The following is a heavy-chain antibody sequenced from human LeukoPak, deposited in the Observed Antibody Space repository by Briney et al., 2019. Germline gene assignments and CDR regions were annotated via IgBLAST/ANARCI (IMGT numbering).Heavy chain of an antibody. D-gene: IGHD3-9*01. CDR1: GGTFSSYA. Sequence: GASVKVSCKASGGTFSSYAISWVRQAPGQGLEWMGGIIPIFSTANYAQKFQGRVTITADESTSTAYMELSSLRSEDTAVYYCARVGDRTLGRYYDILTGYFDPWGQGTLVTVSS. CDR3: ARVGDRTLGRYYDILTGYFDP. V-gene: IGHV1-69*13. CDR2: IIPIFSTA. J-gene: IGHJ5*02.